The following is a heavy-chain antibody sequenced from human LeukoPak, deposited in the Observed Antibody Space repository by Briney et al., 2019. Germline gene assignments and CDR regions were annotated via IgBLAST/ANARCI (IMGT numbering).Heavy chain of an antibody. CDR1: GFTFSDRY. CDR3: ASSPAGRYTFEY. CDR2: SRNKANSYTT. J-gene: IGHJ4*02. D-gene: IGHD1-26*01. V-gene: IGHV3-72*01. Sequence: GGSLRLSCAASGFTFSDRYMDWVRQAPGKGLEWVGRSRNKANSYTTEYAGSVKGRFTVSRDDSNNSLYLQMNSLKTEDTAVYYCASSPAGRYTFEYWGQGTLVTVSS.